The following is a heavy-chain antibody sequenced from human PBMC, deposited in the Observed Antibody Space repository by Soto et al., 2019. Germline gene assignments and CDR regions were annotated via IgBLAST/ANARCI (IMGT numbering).Heavy chain of an antibody. V-gene: IGHV4-39*01. CDR3: ARLDFRSGYYGGRFDP. D-gene: IGHD3-3*01. Sequence: SETLSLTCTVSGDSVNNNDFYWAWIRQPPGKGLEWVVTIFYSGTTYHNPSLKGRVTASVDRSENQFSLKLTSVTASDTAVYYCARLDFRSGYYGGRFDPWGQGTMVSLSS. CDR2: IFYSGTT. CDR1: GDSVNNNDFY. J-gene: IGHJ5*02.